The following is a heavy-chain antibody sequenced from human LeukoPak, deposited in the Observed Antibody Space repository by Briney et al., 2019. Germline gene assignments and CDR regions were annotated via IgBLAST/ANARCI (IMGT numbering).Heavy chain of an antibody. D-gene: IGHD4-17*01. V-gene: IGHV1-69*02. Sequence: SVKLSCKASGGTFSSYTISWVRQAPGQGLEWMGRIIPILGIANYAQKVKGRVTITADKSTSTAYMELSSLRSEDTAVYYCARTTTVTREYFQHWGQGTLVTVSS. CDR2: IIPILGIA. J-gene: IGHJ1*01. CDR3: ARTTTVTREYFQH. CDR1: GGTFSSYT.